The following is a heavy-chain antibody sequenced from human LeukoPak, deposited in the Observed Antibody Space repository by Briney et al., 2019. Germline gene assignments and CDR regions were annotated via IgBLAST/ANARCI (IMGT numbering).Heavy chain of an antibody. CDR3: ARQPYCSGGSCYSGIDY. CDR1: GYSFTSYW. CDR2: IGPSDSYT. D-gene: IGHD2-15*01. Sequence: GESLRISCKGSGYSFTSYWISWVRQMPGKGLEWMGRIGPSDSYTNYSPSFQGHVTISADKSISIAYLQWSSLKASDTAMYYCARQPYCSGGSCYSGIDYWGQGTLVTVSS. V-gene: IGHV5-10-1*01. J-gene: IGHJ4*02.